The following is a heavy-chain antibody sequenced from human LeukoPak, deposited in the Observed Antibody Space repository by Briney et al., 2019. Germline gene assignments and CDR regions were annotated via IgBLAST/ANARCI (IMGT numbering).Heavy chain of an antibody. D-gene: IGHD3-22*01. Sequence: GGSLRLSCAASGFTFSSYAMHWVRQAPGEGLEWVAVISYDGSNKYYADSVKGRFTISRDNSKNTLYLQMNSLRAEDTAVYYCASGGTITGVITTYWGQGTPVTVSS. CDR3: ASGGTITGVITTY. CDR1: GFTFSSYA. V-gene: IGHV3-30*04. J-gene: IGHJ4*02. CDR2: ISYDGSNK.